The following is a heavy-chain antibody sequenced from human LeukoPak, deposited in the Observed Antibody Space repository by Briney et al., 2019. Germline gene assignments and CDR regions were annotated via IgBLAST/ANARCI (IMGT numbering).Heavy chain of an antibody. CDR3: ARSKRYFDWLPHYYFDY. Sequence: SVKVSCKASGGTFSSYAISWVRQAPGQGLEWMGGIIPIFGTANYAQKFQGRVTITADESTSTAYMELSSLRSEDTAVYYCARSKRYFDWLPHYYFDYWGQGTLVTVSS. J-gene: IGHJ4*02. V-gene: IGHV1-69*13. CDR1: GGTFSSYA. CDR2: IIPIFGTA. D-gene: IGHD3-9*01.